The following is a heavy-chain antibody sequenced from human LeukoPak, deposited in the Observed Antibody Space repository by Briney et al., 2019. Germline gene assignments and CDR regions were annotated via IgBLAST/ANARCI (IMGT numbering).Heavy chain of an antibody. V-gene: IGHV3-13*01. CDR1: GFTLNIYD. J-gene: IGHJ3*01. CDR3: ARGTTVTGAFNV. D-gene: IGHD4-11*01. Sequence: GGSLRLSCAASGFTLNIYDMHWVRQASGKGLEWVSAIGSAGDTYYPGSVKGRFTISRENAKNSLYLQMNSLTAGDTAVYYCARGTTVTGAFNVWGPGTTVIVSS. CDR2: IGSAGDT.